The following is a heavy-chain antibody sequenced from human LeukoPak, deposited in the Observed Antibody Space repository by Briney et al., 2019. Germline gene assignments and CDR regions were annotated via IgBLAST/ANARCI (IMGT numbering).Heavy chain of an antibody. Sequence: PGGSLRLSCAASGFTFSSYAMSWVRQAPGKGLEWVSAISGSGGSTYYADSVKGRFTISRDNSKNTLYLQMNSLRAEDTAVYYCARPRNPRDGYNPFDYWGQGTLVTVSS. CDR3: ARPRNPRDGYNPFDY. CDR2: ISGSGGST. V-gene: IGHV3-23*01. J-gene: IGHJ4*02. D-gene: IGHD5-24*01. CDR1: GFTFSSYA.